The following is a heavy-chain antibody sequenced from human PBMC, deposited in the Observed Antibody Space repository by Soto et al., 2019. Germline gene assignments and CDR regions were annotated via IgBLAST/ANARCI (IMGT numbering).Heavy chain of an antibody. CDR3: ATGTSCHRPCSPSYYYYGMDV. D-gene: IGHD2-2*01. CDR1: GGTFSSYA. J-gene: IGHJ6*02. CDR2: IIPIFGTA. V-gene: IGHV1-69*13. Sequence: SVKVSCKASGGTFSSYAISWVRQAPGQGLEWMGGIIPIFGTANYAQKFQGRVTITADESTSTAYMELSSLRSEDTAVYYCATGTSCHRPCSPSYYYYGMDVWGQGTTVTVSS.